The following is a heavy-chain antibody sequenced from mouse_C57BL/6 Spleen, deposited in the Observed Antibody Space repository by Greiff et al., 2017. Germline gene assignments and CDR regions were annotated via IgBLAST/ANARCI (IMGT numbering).Heavy chain of an antibody. CDR2: IDPNSGGT. J-gene: IGHJ3*01. V-gene: IGHV1-72*01. D-gene: IGHD2-3*01. CDR1: GYTFTSYW. Sequence: QVQLQQPGAELVKPGASVKLSCKASGYTFTSYWMHWVKQRPGRGLEWIGRIDPNSGGTKYNEKFKSKATLTVDKPSSTAYMQLRSLTSEDSAVYYCASDGYYDWFAYWGQGTLVTVSA. CDR3: ASDGYYDWFAY.